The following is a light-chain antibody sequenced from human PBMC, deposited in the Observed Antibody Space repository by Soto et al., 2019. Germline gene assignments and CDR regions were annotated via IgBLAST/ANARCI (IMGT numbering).Light chain of an antibody. J-gene: IGKJ3*01. CDR3: QQYNSYSS. CDR2: DAS. Sequence: DIQMTQSPSTLYASVGDRVTITCRASQSISSWLAWYQQKPGKAPKLLIHDASSLQSGVPSRFSGSGSGTEFTLTISSLQPDDFATYYCQQYNSYSSFGPGTKVDIK. V-gene: IGKV1-5*01. CDR1: QSISSW.